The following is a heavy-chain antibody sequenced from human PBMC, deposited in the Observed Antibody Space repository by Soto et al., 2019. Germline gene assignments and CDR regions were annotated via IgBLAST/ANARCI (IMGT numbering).Heavy chain of an antibody. CDR2: MSYDGSEE. J-gene: IGHJ4*01. CDR1: GFTFYTFA. CDR3: ARDRTYNYENNGYFGH. V-gene: IGHV3-30-3*01. D-gene: IGHD3-22*01. Sequence: GGSLRLSCATSGFTFYTFAMHWVRQAPGKGLEWVAVMSYDGSEEDYVDSVKGRFTISRDNSQKTLYLQMNSLRAEDTAVYYCARDRTYNYENNGYFGHWGQGTLVTSPQ.